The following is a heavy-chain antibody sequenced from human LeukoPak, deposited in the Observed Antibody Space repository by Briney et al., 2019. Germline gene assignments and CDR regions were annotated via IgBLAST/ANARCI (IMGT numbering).Heavy chain of an antibody. CDR3: ARQNFYDSNGYTHAFDI. CDR2: IYPGDSDT. D-gene: IGHD3-22*01. V-gene: IGHV5-51*01. Sequence: GESLKISRKGSGYSFTSYWIGWVRQMSGKGLEWMGIIYPGDSDTRYSPSFQGQVTISADKSITTAYLQWSSLKASDTAMYYCARQNFYDSNGYTHAFDIWGQGTKVTVSS. J-gene: IGHJ3*02. CDR1: GYSFTSYW.